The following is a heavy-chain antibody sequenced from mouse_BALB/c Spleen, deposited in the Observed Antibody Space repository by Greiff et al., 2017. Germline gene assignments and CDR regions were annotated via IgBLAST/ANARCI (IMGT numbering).Heavy chain of an antibody. CDR2: ISSGGSYT. CDR3: ARHEGDYDGAWFAY. D-gene: IGHD2-4*01. CDR1: GFTFSSYG. V-gene: IGHV5-6*01. Sequence: EVQVVESGGDLVKPGGSLKLSCAASGFTFSSYGMSWVRQTPDKRLEWVATISSGGSYTYYPDSVKGRFTISRDNAKNTLYLQMSSLKSEDTAMYYCARHEGDYDGAWFAYWGQGTLVTVSA. J-gene: IGHJ3*01.